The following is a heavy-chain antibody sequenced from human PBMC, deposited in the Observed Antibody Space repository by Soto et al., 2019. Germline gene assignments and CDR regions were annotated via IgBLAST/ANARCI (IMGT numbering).Heavy chain of an antibody. CDR3: ATSYGSGSRPFDY. J-gene: IGHJ4*02. V-gene: IGHV1-69*02. CDR2: IIPMVGMS. CDR1: GDTFNFYT. Sequence: QVQLVQSGAEVKKPGSSVKVSCKASGDTFNFYTFSWVRQAPGQGLEWMGRIIPMVGMSNYAQKFQGRVTIIEDRSTNTTYMQLSSLRSEDTALYYCATSYGSGSRPFDYWGQGTPVTVSS. D-gene: IGHD3-10*01.